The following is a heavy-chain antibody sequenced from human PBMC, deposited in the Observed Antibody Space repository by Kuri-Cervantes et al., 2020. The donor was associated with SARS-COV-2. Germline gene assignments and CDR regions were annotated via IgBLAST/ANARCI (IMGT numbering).Heavy chain of an antibody. Sequence: VTSGFNFSTTDMHWVRQAPGKGLEWVTFISSDGKNKKCMASGKGRLTISRDNSQNTLHLQMKSLRDEDTAIYYCAKDRAGVHDFWGQGTRVTVSS. V-gene: IGHV3-30*18. J-gene: IGHJ4*02. CDR1: GFNFSTTD. CDR3: AKDRAGVHDF. CDR2: ISSDGKNK. D-gene: IGHD2-21*01.